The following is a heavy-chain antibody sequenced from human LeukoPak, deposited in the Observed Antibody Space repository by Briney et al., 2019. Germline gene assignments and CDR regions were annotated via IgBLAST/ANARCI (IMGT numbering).Heavy chain of an antibody. CDR2: FSGSGDYT. D-gene: IGHD3-9*01. CDR1: GFTFSNYA. V-gene: IGHV3-23*01. Sequence: PGGSLRLSCAASGFTFSNYAISWVRQAPGKGLEWVSTFSGSGDYTSYADSVKGRFTISRDNSKNTLYLQMISLRAEDTAVYYCAKDRHDYDILSGLVRKTTNAFDIWGQGTMVTVSS. J-gene: IGHJ3*02. CDR3: AKDRHDYDILSGLVRKTTNAFDI.